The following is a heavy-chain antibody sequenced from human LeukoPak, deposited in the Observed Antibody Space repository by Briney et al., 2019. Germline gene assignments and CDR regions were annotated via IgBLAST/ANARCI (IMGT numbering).Heavy chain of an antibody. D-gene: IGHD3-3*01. CDR2: ISAYNGNT. CDR1: GYTFTSYG. J-gene: IGHJ5*02. CDR3: ARDSYDFWSGYYHGNWFDP. Sequence: ASVKVSCKASGYTFTSYGISWVRQAPGQGLEWMGWISAYNGNTNYAQKLQGRVTMTTDTSTSTAYMELRSLRSDDTAVYYCARDSYDFWSGYYHGNWFDPWGQGTLVTVSS. V-gene: IGHV1-18*01.